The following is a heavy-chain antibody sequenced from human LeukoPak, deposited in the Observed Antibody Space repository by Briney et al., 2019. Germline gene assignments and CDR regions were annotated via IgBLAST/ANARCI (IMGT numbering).Heavy chain of an antibody. CDR3: TRDHDWCFDY. D-gene: IGHD3-9*01. CDR2: INLDGSEK. J-gene: IGHJ4*02. CDR1: GFTFTDYW. V-gene: IGHV3-7*01. Sequence: GGSLRLSCAASGFTFTDYWMTWVRQAPGKGLEWVANINLDGSEKWYVDSVRGRFTISRDNARNSLDLQMNSLRDEDTAVYYCTRDHDWCFDYWGQGAQVTVSS.